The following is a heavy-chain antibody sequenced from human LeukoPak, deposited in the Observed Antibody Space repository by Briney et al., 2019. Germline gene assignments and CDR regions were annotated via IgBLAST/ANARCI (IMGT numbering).Heavy chain of an antibody. J-gene: IGHJ6*03. D-gene: IGHD7-27*01. CDR2: IYYSGST. CDR3: ARAGDPQYYYYYMDV. Sequence: PSETLSLTCTVSGGSISSYYWSWIRQPPGKGLEWIGYIYYSGSTNYNPSLKSRVTMSVDTSKNQFSLKLSSVTAADTAVYYCARAGDPQYYYYYMDVWGKGTTVTVSS. CDR1: GGSISSYY. V-gene: IGHV4-59*12.